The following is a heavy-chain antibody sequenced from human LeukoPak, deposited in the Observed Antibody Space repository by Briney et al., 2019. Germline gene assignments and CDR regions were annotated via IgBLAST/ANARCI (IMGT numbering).Heavy chain of an antibody. CDR1: GYTFTSYG. CDR2: SSAYSENT. Sequence: ASVKVSCKASGYTFTSYGISWVRQAPGQGLEWMGWSSAYSENTNSALKVQGRVTMTTDTSTSTAYMELRSLRSDDTAVYYCARPARPSGSYGYWGQGTLVTVSS. CDR3: ARPARPSGSYGY. D-gene: IGHD1-26*01. V-gene: IGHV1-18*01. J-gene: IGHJ4*02.